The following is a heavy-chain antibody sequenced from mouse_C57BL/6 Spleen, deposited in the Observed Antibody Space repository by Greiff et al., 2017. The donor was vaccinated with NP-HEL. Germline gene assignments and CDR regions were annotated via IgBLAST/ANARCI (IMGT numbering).Heavy chain of an antibody. J-gene: IGHJ1*03. CDR1: GYTFTDYE. CDR2: IDPETGGT. D-gene: IGHD1-1*01. V-gene: IGHV1-15*01. Sequence: QVQLKESGAELVRPGASVTLSCKASGYTFTDYEMHWVKQTPVHGLEWIGAIDPETGGTAYNQKFKGKAILTADKSSSTAYMELRSLTSEDSAVYYCTRRIGNYYGSSYGYFDVWGTGTTVTVSS. CDR3: TRRIGNYYGSSYGYFDV.